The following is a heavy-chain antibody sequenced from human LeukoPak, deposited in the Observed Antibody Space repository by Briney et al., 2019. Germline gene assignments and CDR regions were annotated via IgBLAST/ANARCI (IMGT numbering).Heavy chain of an antibody. Sequence: SVKVSCKASGGTFSSYAISWVRQAPGQGLEWMGGIIPIFGTANYAQKFQGRVTITADESTSTAYMEPSSLRSEDTAVYYCARPAYCGGDCSSGYFDYWGQGTLVTVSS. D-gene: IGHD2-21*02. CDR2: IIPIFGTA. J-gene: IGHJ4*02. CDR3: ARPAYCGGDCSSGYFDY. V-gene: IGHV1-69*13. CDR1: GGTFSSYA.